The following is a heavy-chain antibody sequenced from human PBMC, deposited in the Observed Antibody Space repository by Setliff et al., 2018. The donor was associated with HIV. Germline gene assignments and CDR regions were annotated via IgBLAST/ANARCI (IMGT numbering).Heavy chain of an antibody. V-gene: IGHV1-46*01. CDR2: INPSGGST. D-gene: IGHD3-10*01. CDR3: ARNFGLSPSGKYYYYYGMDI. J-gene: IGHJ4*02. CDR1: GYTFTSYY. Sequence: ASVKVSCKASGYTFTSYYIHWVRQAPGQGLEWMGRINPSGGSTSYAQKFQGRVTMTRDTSTSTVYMELSSLRSEDTAMYYCARNFGLSPSGKYYYYYGMDIWGQGTLVTVSS.